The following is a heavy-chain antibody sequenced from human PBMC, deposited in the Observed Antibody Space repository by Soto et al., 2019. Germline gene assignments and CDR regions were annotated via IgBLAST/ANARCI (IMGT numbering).Heavy chain of an antibody. J-gene: IGHJ4*02. V-gene: IGHV4-39*01. CDR3: ARSPSRQYFDWNPDFDY. CDR1: GVSISSIKYY. CDR2: IYYSGST. D-gene: IGHD3-9*01. Sequence: SETLSLTCTVSGVSISSIKYYWSWIRQPPGKGLEWIGSIYYSGSTYYNPSLKSRVTISVDTSKSQFSLNLRSVTAVDTAVYYCARSPSRQYFDWNPDFDYWGQGALVTVSS.